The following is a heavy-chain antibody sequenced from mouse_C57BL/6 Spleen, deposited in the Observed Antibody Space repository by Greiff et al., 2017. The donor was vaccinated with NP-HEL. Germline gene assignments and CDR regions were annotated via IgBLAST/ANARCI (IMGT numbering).Heavy chain of an antibody. CDR1: GYSFTGYF. CDR3: ARARAMITTYYYDY. CDR2: INPYNGDT. D-gene: IGHD2-4*01. V-gene: IGHV1-20*01. J-gene: IGHJ2*01. Sequence: VHVKQSGPELVKPGDSVKISCKASGYSFTGYFMNWVMQSHGKSLEWIGRINPYNGDTFYNQKLKGKATLTVDKSSSTAHMELRSLTSEDSAVYYCARARAMITTYYYDYWGQGTTLTVA.